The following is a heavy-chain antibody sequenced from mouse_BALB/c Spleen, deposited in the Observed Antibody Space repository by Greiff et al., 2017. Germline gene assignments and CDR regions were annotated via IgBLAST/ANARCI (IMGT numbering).Heavy chain of an antibody. J-gene: IGHJ4*01. CDR3: ALAPGYAMDY. V-gene: IGHV1-54*01. CDR1: GYAFTNYL. Sequence: QVQLQQSGAELVRPGTSVKVSCKASGYAFTNYLIEWVKQRPGQGLEWIGVINPGSGGTNYNEKFKGKATLTADKSSSTAYMQLSSLTSDDSAVYYCALAPGYAMDYWGQGTSVTVSS. CDR2: INPGSGGT.